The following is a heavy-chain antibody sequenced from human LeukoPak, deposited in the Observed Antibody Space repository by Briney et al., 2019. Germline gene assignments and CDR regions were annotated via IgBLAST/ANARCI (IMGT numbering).Heavy chain of an antibody. V-gene: IGHV4-39*01. CDR2: IYYSGST. CDR3: ARGGHMVRGVSPFDY. J-gene: IGHJ4*02. D-gene: IGHD3-10*01. CDR1: GGSISSSSYY. Sequence: SETLSLTCTVSGGSISSSSYYWGWIRQPPGKGLEWIGSIYYSGSTYYNPSLKSRVTISVDTSKNQFSLKLSSVTAADTAVYYCARGGHMVRGVSPFDYWGQGTLVTVSS.